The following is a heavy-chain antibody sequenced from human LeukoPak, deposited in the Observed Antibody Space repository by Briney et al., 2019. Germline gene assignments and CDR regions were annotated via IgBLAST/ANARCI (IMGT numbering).Heavy chain of an antibody. CDR1: GGSISSYY. D-gene: IGHD6-19*01. V-gene: IGHV4-59*12. J-gene: IGHJ5*02. CDR3: ARDKWLVRGWFDP. CDR2: IYYSGST. Sequence: SETLSLTCTVSGGSISSYYLTWIRQTPGKGLPEWIGYIYYSGSTNYNPSLKSRVTISVDTSKNQFSLKLSSVTAADTAVYYCARDKWLVRGWFDPWGQGTLVTVSS.